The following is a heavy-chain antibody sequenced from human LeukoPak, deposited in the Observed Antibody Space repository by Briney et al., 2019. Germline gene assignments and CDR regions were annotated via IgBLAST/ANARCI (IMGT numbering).Heavy chain of an antibody. CDR1: GYSISSGYY. CDR3: ARDATGGTTAWFDP. J-gene: IGHJ5*02. Sequence: SETLSLTCGVSGYSISSGYYWGWIRQPPGKGLEWIGYIYSSGSTKYNPSLKSRVTISIDTSKNQFSLKVSSVTAADTAVYYCARDATGGTTAWFDPWGQGTLVTVSS. V-gene: IGHV4-38-2*02. CDR2: IYSSGST. D-gene: IGHD1-7*01.